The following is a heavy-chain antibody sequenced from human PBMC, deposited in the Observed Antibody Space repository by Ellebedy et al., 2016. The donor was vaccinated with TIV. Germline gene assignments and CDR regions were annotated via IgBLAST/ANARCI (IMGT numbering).Heavy chain of an antibody. V-gene: IGHV4-39*01. CDR3: ARQGHSSGWYVGEYYFDY. Sequence: MPSETLSLTCTVSGCSISSSSYYWGWHRQPPGKGLEWIGSIYYSGSTYYNPSLKSRFTISVDTSKNQFSLKLSSVTAADTAVYYCARQGHSSGWYVGEYYFDYWGQGTLVTVSS. CDR2: IYYSGST. CDR1: GCSISSSSYY. J-gene: IGHJ4*02. D-gene: IGHD6-19*01.